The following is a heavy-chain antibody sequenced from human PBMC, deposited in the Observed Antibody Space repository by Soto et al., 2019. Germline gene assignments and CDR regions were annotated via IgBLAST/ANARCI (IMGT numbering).Heavy chain of an antibody. CDR3: ARDAYCISTSCSTPGMDV. CDR1: GGSISSSSYY. CDR2: IYYSGST. D-gene: IGHD2-2*01. J-gene: IGHJ6*02. V-gene: IGHV4-39*07. Sequence: PSETLSLTCTFSGGSISSSSYYWGWIRQPPGKGLEWIGSIYYSGSTYYNPSLKSRVTISVDTSKNQFSLKLSSVTAADTAVYYCARDAYCISTSCSTPGMDVWGQGTTVTVSS.